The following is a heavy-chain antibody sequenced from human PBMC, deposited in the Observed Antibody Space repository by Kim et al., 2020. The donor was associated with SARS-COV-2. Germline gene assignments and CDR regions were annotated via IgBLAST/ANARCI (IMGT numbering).Heavy chain of an antibody. D-gene: IGHD1-1*01. CDR3: AKEESNNGALLDY. V-gene: IGHV3-23*01. Sequence: ADSVKSRFAVSTDNSKKTLYMQMNSLRAEDTALYYCAKEESNNGALLDYWGQGTLVTVSS. J-gene: IGHJ4*02.